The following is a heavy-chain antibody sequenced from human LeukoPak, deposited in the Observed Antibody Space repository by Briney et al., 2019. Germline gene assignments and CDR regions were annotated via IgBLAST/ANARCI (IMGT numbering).Heavy chain of an antibody. CDR2: INPTGGST. V-gene: IGHV1-2*06. Sequence: ASVKVSCKASGYTFTSYYMHWVRQAPGQGLEWMGLINPTGGSTGYAQKFQGRVTMTRDTSISTAYMELSRLRSDDTAVYYCARGAGTPNWFDPWGQGTLVTVSS. CDR3: ARGAGTPNWFDP. J-gene: IGHJ5*02. D-gene: IGHD1-7*01. CDR1: GYTFTSYY.